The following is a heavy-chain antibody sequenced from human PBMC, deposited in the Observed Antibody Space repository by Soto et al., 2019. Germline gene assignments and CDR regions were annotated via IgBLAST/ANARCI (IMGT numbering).Heavy chain of an antibody. V-gene: IGHV4-34*01. CDR1: GGSFSGYY. CDR2: INHSGST. Sequence: QVQLQQWGAGLLKPSETLSLTCAVYGGSFSGYYWSWIRQPPGKGLEWIGEINHSGSTNYNPSLKSRDTISVHTSKNQFSLKLSSVTAADTAVYYCARRRDYGDYVNWGQGTLVTVSS. CDR3: ARRRDYGDYVN. D-gene: IGHD4-17*01. J-gene: IGHJ4*02.